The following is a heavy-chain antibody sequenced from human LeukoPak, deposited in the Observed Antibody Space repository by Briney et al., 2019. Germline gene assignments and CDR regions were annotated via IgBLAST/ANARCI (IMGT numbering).Heavy chain of an antibody. Sequence: PGGSLRLSCAGSGFSFRDYYMSWIRQTPGKGLEWVSYISNSGTDTNYADSVKGRFTISRDNAKNSLYLQMNSLRAEDTALYYCARHYYDIRYPTSGYYMDVWGKGTTVTVSS. CDR2: ISNSGTDT. D-gene: IGHD3-22*01. V-gene: IGHV3-11*03. CDR1: GFSFRDYY. J-gene: IGHJ6*03. CDR3: ARHYYDIRYPTSGYYMDV.